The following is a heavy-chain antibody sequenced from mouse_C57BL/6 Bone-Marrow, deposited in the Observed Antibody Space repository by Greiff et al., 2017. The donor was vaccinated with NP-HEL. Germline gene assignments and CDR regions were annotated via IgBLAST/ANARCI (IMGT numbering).Heavy chain of an antibody. CDR2: IWTGGGT. D-gene: IGHD1-1*01. CDR1: GFSLTSYA. CDR3: ARNKNYGSSSLFDY. J-gene: IGHJ2*01. Sequence: VQVVESGPGLVAPSQSLSITCTVSGFSLTSYAISWVRQPPGKGLEWLGVIWTGGGTNYNSALKSRLSISKDNSKSQVFLKMNSLQTDDTARYYCARNKNYGSSSLFDYWGQGTTLTVAS. V-gene: IGHV2-9-1*01.